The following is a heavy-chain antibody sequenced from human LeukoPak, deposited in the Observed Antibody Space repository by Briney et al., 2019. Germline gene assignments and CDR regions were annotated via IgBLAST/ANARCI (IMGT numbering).Heavy chain of an antibody. V-gene: IGHV3-23*01. CDR2: ITAGGGWT. CDR1: GFTFSSSD. CDR3: AAGYSSSSSWSFDL. Sequence: GGSLRLSCAASGFTFSSSDMTWVRQAPGKGVEWVSSITAGGGWTNYADSVRGRFSISRDNSKNTLYLQLNSLRAEDTAVFYCAAGYSSSSSWSFDLWGRGTLVTVSS. J-gene: IGHJ2*01. D-gene: IGHD6-6*01.